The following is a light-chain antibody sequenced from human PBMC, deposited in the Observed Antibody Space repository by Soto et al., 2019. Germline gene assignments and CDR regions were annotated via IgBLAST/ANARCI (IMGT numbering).Light chain of an antibody. CDR3: QQYGGSPRT. CDR1: QSVGFS. J-gene: IGKJ5*01. Sequence: EIVFAQSPAPQSCFPGCRDILCPXASQSVGFSLAWYQLKPGQAPRLLIYDASNRATGIPARFSGSGSGTDFTLTIARLEPEDFAVYYCQQYGGSPRTFGQGTRLENK. CDR2: DAS. V-gene: IGKV3-20*01.